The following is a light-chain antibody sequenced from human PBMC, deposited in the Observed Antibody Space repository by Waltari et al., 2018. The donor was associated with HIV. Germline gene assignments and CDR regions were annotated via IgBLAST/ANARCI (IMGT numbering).Light chain of an antibody. CDR3: QSVDSSATYWV. CDR1: ALPDQS. CDR2: KDS. J-gene: IGLJ3*02. Sequence: SYELRQPPSISVSPGQTARITCPGDALPDQSVYWYQQKPGQAPLLVIFKDSERPSGIPERFSGSSSGTTVTLTVTGVQAEDEADYYCQSVDSSATYWVFGGGTKLTVL. V-gene: IGLV3-25*03.